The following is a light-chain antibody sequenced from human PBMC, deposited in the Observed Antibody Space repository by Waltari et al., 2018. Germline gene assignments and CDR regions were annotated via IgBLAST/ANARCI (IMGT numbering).Light chain of an antibody. CDR2: GVS. CDR3: QQSIQWPYT. CDR1: QSVNRN. J-gene: IGKJ2*01. Sequence: DIAMTQSPATLSLSPGERATLSCRASQSVNRNVAWYQQKPGQPPRLLNYGVSSRATGIPDRFTGSGSGMEFTLTISGLEPEDVGIYHCQQSIQWPYTFGQGTKVEIK. V-gene: IGKV3D-15*01.